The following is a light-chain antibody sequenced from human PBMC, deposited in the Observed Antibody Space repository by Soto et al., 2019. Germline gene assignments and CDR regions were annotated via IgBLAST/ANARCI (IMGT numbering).Light chain of an antibody. CDR3: SSLTTSLTYV. V-gene: IGLV2-14*01. Sequence: QSALTQPASASGSPGQSVAISCTGTSSDVGAYNYVSWYQQHPGKAPKLLLSEVRNRPSGVSDRFSGSKSGNTASLTISGLQAEDEADYYCSSLTTSLTYVFGTGTKVTVL. CDR1: SSDVGAYNY. J-gene: IGLJ1*01. CDR2: EVR.